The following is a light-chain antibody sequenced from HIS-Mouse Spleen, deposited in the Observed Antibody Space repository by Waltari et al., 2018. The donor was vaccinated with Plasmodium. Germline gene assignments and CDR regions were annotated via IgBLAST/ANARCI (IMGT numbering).Light chain of an antibody. Sequence: QSALTQPAPVSGSPGQSITIPCTGPSSDVGSYNLVSWYQQHPGKAPKLMIYEGSKRPSGVSNRFSGSKSGNTASLTISGLQAEDEADYYCCSYAGSSTNWVFGGGTKLTVL. J-gene: IGLJ3*02. CDR3: CSYAGSSTNWV. CDR2: EGS. CDR1: SSDVGSYNL. V-gene: IGLV2-23*01.